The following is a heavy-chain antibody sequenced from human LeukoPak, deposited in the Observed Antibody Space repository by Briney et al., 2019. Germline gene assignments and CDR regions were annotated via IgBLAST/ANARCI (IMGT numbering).Heavy chain of an antibody. Sequence: PGGSLRLSCAASGFTFSSYSMNWVRQAPGKGLEWVSSISSSSSYIYYADSVKGRFTISRDNAKNSLYLQMNSLRAEDTAVYYCARGVEPTPGFDYWGQGTLVTVSS. CDR1: GFTFSSYS. V-gene: IGHV3-21*01. CDR2: ISSSSSYI. D-gene: IGHD1-1*01. CDR3: ARGVEPTPGFDY. J-gene: IGHJ4*02.